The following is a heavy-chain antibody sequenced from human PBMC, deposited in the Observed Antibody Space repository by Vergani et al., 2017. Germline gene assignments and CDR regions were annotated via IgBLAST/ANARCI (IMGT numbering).Heavy chain of an antibody. V-gene: IGHV3-48*01. D-gene: IGHD3-10*01. Sequence: DVQLVESGGDLVQPGGSLRLSCAASGFTFSSYSMNWVRQAPGKGLEWISYISTTSDTIYYADSVRGRFTISRDNAKNSLYLEMNSLRVEDTAVYFCARDFRVGATILDSWGQGSLVTVTS. CDR2: ISTTSDTI. J-gene: IGHJ4*02. CDR3: ARDFRVGATILDS. CDR1: GFTFSSYS.